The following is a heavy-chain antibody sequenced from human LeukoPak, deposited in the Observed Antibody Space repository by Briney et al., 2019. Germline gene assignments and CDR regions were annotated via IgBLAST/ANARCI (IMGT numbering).Heavy chain of an antibody. Sequence: PGGSLRLSCAASGFSFSSYEMNWVRQAPGKGLEWVSDISRSGSRVYYADSVKGRFTISRDNAKNSLYLQMNSLRAEDTAVYYCAREDYGSGSYWYDYWGQGTLVTVSS. J-gene: IGHJ4*02. CDR2: ISRSGSRV. D-gene: IGHD3-10*01. CDR3: AREDYGSGSYWYDY. V-gene: IGHV3-48*03. CDR1: GFSFSSYE.